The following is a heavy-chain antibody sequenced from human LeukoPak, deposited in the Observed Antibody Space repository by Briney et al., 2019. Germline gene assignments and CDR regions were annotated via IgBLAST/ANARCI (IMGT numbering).Heavy chain of an antibody. V-gene: IGHV3-7*01. CDR2: IKQDGSEK. CDR3: ARGGSGNWNAPFDY. Sequence: GGSLRLSCAASGFTFSSYWMSWVRQAPGKGLEWVANIKQDGSEKYYVDSVKGRFTISRDNAKNSLYLQMNSLRAEDTAVYYCARGGSGNWNAPFDYWGQGTLVTVSS. CDR1: GFTFSSYW. D-gene: IGHD1-1*01. J-gene: IGHJ4*02.